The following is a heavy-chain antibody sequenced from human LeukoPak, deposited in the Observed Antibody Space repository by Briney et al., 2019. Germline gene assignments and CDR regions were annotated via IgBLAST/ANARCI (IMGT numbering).Heavy chain of an antibody. CDR3: TTDAGYNSRWYNW. V-gene: IGHV3-11*01. CDR1: GFTFSDYY. D-gene: IGHD6-13*01. CDR2: ISSSGSTI. J-gene: IGHJ4*02. Sequence: GGSLRLSCAASGFTFSDYYMSWIRQAPGKGLEWVSYISSSGSTIYYADSVKGRFTISRDNAKNSLYLQMNSLKAEDTAVYYCTTDAGYNSRWYNWWGQGTLVTVSS.